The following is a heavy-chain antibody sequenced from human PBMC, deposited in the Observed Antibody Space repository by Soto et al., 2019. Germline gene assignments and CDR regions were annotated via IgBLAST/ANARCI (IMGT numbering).Heavy chain of an antibody. CDR2: ITSSGV. CDR3: VTWLSAHSDY. J-gene: IGHJ4*02. V-gene: IGHV3-21*04. CDR1: GFTFSSYH. Sequence: GGSVRLSCAASGFTFSSYHMNWVRQAPGKGLEWVSSITSSGVYYRDSVKGRFFISRDNAINTVYLQMNGLRAEDTAVYYCVTWLSAHSDYWGPGIMVTVST. D-gene: IGHD6-19*01.